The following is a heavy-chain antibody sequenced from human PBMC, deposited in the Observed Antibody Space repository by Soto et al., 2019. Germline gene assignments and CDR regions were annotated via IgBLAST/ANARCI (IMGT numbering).Heavy chain of an antibody. V-gene: IGHV3-30*18. D-gene: IGHD3-22*01. CDR2: ISYDGSNT. CDR3: AKAVFRRLGVVVIRSAFDN. J-gene: IGHJ3*02. Sequence: GGSLRLSCAASGFTFSSYGMHWVRQAPGKGLEWVAVISYDGSNTYYADSAKGRFTISRDNSKNTLYLQMNSLRAEDTAVYYCAKAVFRRLGVVVIRSAFDNWGQGTMVTVSS. CDR1: GFTFSSYG.